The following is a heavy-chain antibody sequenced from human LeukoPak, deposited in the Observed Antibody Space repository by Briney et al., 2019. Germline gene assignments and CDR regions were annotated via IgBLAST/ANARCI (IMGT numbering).Heavy chain of an antibody. V-gene: IGHV1-18*01. J-gene: IGHJ5*02. CDR1: GYTFTSYG. CDR3: ASSIPGATVAS. Sequence: ASVKVSRKASGYTFTSYGISWVRQAPGQGLEWMGWISAYNGSTNYAQKLQGRVTMTTDTSTSTAYMELRSLRSDDTAVYYCASSIPGATVASWGQGTLVTVSS. CDR2: ISAYNGST. D-gene: IGHD4-23*01.